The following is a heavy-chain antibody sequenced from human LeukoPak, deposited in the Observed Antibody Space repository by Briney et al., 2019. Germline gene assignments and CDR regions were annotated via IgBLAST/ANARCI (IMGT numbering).Heavy chain of an antibody. J-gene: IGHJ1*01. CDR1: GFTVSSNS. Sequence: PGGSLRLSCADSGFTVSSNSMSWVRQAPGKGLEWVSIIYSGGNTFYADSVKARFSISRDESRDTVYLQMNSLRAEDTAVYYCARRSEYFQHWGQGTLVTVSS. V-gene: IGHV3-66*01. CDR3: ARRSEYFQH. CDR2: IYSGGNT.